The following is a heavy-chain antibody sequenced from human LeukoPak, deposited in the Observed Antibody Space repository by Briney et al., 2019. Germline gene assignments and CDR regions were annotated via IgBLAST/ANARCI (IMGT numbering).Heavy chain of an antibody. Sequence: GGSLRLSCAASEFSVGSNYMTWVRQAPGKGLEWVSLIYSGGSTYYADSVKGRFTISRDNSKNTLYLQMNSLRAEDTAVYYCARRSQFPGIAVAGTIMDAFDIWGQGTMVTVSS. J-gene: IGHJ3*02. CDR3: ARRSQFPGIAVAGTIMDAFDI. D-gene: IGHD6-19*01. CDR1: EFSVGSNY. V-gene: IGHV3-66*04. CDR2: IYSGGST.